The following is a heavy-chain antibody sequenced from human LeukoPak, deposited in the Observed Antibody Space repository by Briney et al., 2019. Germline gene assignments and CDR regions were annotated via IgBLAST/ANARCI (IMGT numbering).Heavy chain of an antibody. CDR2: IYYSGST. J-gene: IGHJ5*02. Sequence: TSETLSLTCTVSGGSISSSSYYWGWIRQPPGKGLEWIGSIYYSGSTYYNPSLKSRVTISVDTSKNQFSLKLSSVTAADTAVYYCAREQSYGDYAFGWFDPWGQGTLVTVSS. D-gene: IGHD4-17*01. CDR1: GGSISSSSYY. V-gene: IGHV4-39*02. CDR3: AREQSYGDYAFGWFDP.